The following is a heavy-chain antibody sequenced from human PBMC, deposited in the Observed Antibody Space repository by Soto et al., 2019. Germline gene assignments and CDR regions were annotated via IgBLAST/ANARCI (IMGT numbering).Heavy chain of an antibody. J-gene: IGHJ4*02. CDR2: IWQDGTRK. Sequence: QVQLVESGGGVAQPGGSLRLSCAASGFTFSSYGLHWVRQAPGKGLEWVAIIWQDGTRKYAESLEGRFTISRDNSRNKPYLQMTNRRAEDTAMYHCARGDIGRSYYVDYWGQGTLVTVSS. V-gene: IGHV3-33*01. CDR3: ARGDIGRSYYVDY. CDR1: GFTFSSYG. D-gene: IGHD3-10*01.